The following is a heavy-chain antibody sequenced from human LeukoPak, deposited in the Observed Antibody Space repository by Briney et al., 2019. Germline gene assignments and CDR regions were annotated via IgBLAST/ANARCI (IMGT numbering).Heavy chain of an antibody. CDR2: IIPIFGTA. CDR3: ARGRDGYNFFDY. V-gene: IGHV1-69*13. CDR1: GYTFTGYY. J-gene: IGHJ4*02. Sequence: ASVKVSCKASGYTFTGYYMHWVRQAPGQGLEWMGGIIPIFGTANYAQKFQGRVTITADESTSTAYTELSSLRSEDTAVYYCARGRDGYNFFDYWGQGTLVTVSS. D-gene: IGHD5-24*01.